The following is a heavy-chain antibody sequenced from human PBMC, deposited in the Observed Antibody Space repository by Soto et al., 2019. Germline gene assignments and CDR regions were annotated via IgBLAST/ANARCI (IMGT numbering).Heavy chain of an antibody. D-gene: IGHD5-12*01. Sequence: QVQLVESGGGLVKPGGSLRLSCVASGFNFSDYYMSWIRQAPGKGLEWVSYISSSSSYTNYADSVKGRFTISRDNAKNSLYLQMNSLRAEDTAVYYCARDHHRYSGYDYVDYWGQGTLVTVSS. CDR1: GFNFSDYY. CDR2: ISSSSSYT. CDR3: ARDHHRYSGYDYVDY. V-gene: IGHV3-11*05. J-gene: IGHJ4*02.